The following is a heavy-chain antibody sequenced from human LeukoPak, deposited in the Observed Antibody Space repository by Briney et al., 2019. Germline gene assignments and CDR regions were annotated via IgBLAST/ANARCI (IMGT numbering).Heavy chain of an antibody. CDR3: ARLATAASPFDY. CDR2: IYYSGST. D-gene: IGHD2-21*02. CDR1: GGSISGYY. J-gene: IGHJ4*02. Sequence: SETLSLTCTVSGGSISGYYWSWIRQPPGKGLEWIGYIYYSGSTSNSPSLRSRVTISVDTSKNQFSLKLSSVTAADTAVYYCARLATAASPFDYWGQGALVTVSS. V-gene: IGHV4-59*08.